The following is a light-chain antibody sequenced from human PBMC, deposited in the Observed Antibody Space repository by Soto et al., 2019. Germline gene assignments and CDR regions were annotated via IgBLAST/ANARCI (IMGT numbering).Light chain of an antibody. Sequence: EIVLTQSPATLSLSPGERATLSCRASQSIGSDLAWYQQKPGQAPRLLIYDASNRAPGIPARFGGSGSGTNFTLTISSLELEDFEVYHCQKRAKWLRPFGQGTMVETK. CDR3: QKRAKWLRP. CDR2: DAS. CDR1: QSIGSD. V-gene: IGKV3-11*01. J-gene: IGKJ1*01.